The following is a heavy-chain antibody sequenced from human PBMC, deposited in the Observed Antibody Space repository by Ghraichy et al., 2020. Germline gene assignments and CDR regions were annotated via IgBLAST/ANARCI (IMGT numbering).Heavy chain of an antibody. CDR1: GGSMNSSLYY. V-gene: IGHV4-39*02. CDR2: IYYTGSP. D-gene: IGHD6-13*01. J-gene: IGHJ4*02. Sequence: SQTLSLTCSVSGGSMNSSLYYWGWVRQPPGKGLEWIGSIYYTGSPYYNPSLKRRVTLSIDTSKKHFSLRLTSVTAADTAVYFCARRSVRAMKGYYFDRWGQGTLVTVSS. CDR3: ARRSVRAMKGYYFDR.